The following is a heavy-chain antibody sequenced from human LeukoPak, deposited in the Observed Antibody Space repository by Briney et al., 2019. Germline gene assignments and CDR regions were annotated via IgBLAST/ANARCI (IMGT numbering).Heavy chain of an antibody. J-gene: IGHJ4*02. CDR2: IYTSGSI. CDR1: GGSISSYY. D-gene: IGHD4-17*01. Sequence: SGTLSLTCIVSGGSISSYYWSWIRQPAGKGLEWIGRIYTSGSINYNPSLKSRVTMSVDTSKNQFSLKLTSLTATDTAVYYCARDHRRDYGDYHFDYWGQGTLVTVSS. CDR3: ARDHRRDYGDYHFDY. V-gene: IGHV4-4*07.